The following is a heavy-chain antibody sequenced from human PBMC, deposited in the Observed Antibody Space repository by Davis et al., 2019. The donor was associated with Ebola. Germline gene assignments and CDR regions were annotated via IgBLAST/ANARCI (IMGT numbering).Heavy chain of an antibody. D-gene: IGHD1-1*01. J-gene: IGHJ4*02. CDR1: GYTFTSYG. V-gene: IGHV1-18*04. CDR3: ARAQFPTTSDH. Sequence: ASVKVSCKASGYTFTSYGITWVRQAPGQGLEWMGWISGYNGNTNYAQNVQGRVTMTTDTSTSTAYMEVGILRSDDTAVYYCARAQFPTTSDHWGQGTLVTVSS. CDR2: ISGYNGNT.